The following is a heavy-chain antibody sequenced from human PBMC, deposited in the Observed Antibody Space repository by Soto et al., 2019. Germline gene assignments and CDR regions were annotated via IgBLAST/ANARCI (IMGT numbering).Heavy chain of an antibody. Sequence: SVKVSCKAPRFTFTSSALQSPRHDHGKRLEWIGWIIADSGGTNYAQKFQERVTMTRDMSISTAYMELSRLRSDDTAVYYCASRRYYDILPGPGDVFDIWGQGTMVTGSS. CDR1: RFTFTSSA. J-gene: IGHJ3*02. D-gene: IGHD3-9*01. V-gene: IGHV1-58*01. CDR3: ASRRYYDILPGPGDVFDI. CDR2: IIADSGGT.